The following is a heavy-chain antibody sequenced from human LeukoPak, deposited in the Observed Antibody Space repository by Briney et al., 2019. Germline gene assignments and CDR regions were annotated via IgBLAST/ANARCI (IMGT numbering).Heavy chain of an antibody. CDR3: ARVSTERESVGEISPLSDYYYNGMDV. V-gene: IGHV1-69*13. D-gene: IGHD3-16*02. CDR2: IIPVFGTA. CDR1: GGTFSRNA. J-gene: IGHJ6*02. Sequence: SVKVSCQASGGTFSRNAVSWVRQAPGQGLEWMGGIIPVFGTANYAQKFQGRVTITADESTSTAYMEMSSLRSEDTAVYDCARVSTERESVGEISPLSDYYYNGMDVWGQGTPVTVSS.